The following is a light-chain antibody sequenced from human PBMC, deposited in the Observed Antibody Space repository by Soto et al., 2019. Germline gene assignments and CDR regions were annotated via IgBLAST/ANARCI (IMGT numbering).Light chain of an antibody. Sequence: DIQMTQSPSSVSASVGDSVTITCRASEGISKWLAWYQQKPGKAPKLLLYGASTLQSGVPLRFSGSGSGTDFILTINSLQPDDFAPYYCQQANSFPHTFGQGTKLQIK. V-gene: IGKV1D-12*01. CDR1: EGISKW. J-gene: IGKJ2*01. CDR2: GAS. CDR3: QQANSFPHT.